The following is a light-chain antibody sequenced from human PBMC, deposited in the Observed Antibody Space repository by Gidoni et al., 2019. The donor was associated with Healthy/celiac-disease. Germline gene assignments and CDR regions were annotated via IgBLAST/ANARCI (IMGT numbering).Light chain of an antibody. Sequence: DIQMTHSPSSLSASVGDRVTITCRASQSISSYLNWYQQKPGNAPKLLIYAASSLQSGVPSRLSGSGSGTDFTLTISSLQPEDFATYYCQQSYSTPGTFGPGTKVDIK. CDR2: AAS. V-gene: IGKV1-39*01. CDR1: QSISSY. CDR3: QQSYSTPGT. J-gene: IGKJ3*01.